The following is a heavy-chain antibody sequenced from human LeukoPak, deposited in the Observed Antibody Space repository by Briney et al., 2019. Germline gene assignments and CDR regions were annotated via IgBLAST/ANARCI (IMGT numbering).Heavy chain of an antibody. Sequence: SVKVSCKASGGTFSSYAISWVRQAPGQGLEWMGRIIPIFGTANYAQKFQGRVTITTDESTSTAYMELSSLRSEDTAVYYCARVNTRGYSYGWIDYGGQGTLVTVSS. D-gene: IGHD5-18*01. CDR3: ARVNTRGYSYGWIDY. CDR1: GGTFSSYA. V-gene: IGHV1-69*05. J-gene: IGHJ4*02. CDR2: IIPIFGTA.